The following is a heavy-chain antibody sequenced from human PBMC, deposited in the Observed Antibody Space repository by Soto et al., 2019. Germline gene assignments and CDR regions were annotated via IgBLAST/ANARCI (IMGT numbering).Heavy chain of an antibody. V-gene: IGHV1-69*13. D-gene: IGHD1-1*01. CDR3: ARGKLERGYYYGMDV. Sequence: ASVKVSCKASGGTFSSYAISWVRQAPGQGLEWMGGIIPIFGTANYAQKFQGRVTITADESTSTAYMELSSLRSEDTAVYYCARGKLERGYYYGMDVWGQGTTVTVSS. J-gene: IGHJ6*02. CDR1: GGTFSSYA. CDR2: IIPIFGTA.